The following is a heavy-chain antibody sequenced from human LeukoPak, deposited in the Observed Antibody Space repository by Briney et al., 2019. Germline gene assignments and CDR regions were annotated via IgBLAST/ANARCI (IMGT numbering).Heavy chain of an antibody. V-gene: IGHV4-34*01. Sequence: SETLSLTCAVYRGSFRGYYWSLIRQFPGKGLEWIGEINDSENTNYNPSLKSRVTISVDTPKNQFSLRLSSVTAADTAVYYCARAGGRTGYSLDFDYWGQGTLVTVSS. CDR3: ARAGGRTGYSLDFDY. J-gene: IGHJ4*02. D-gene: IGHD3-9*01. CDR2: INDSENT. CDR1: RGSFRGYY.